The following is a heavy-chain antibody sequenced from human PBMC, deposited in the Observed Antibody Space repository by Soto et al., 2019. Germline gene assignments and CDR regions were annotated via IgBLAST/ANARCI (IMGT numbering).Heavy chain of an antibody. CDR3: ARGQWSDAFDI. J-gene: IGHJ3*02. V-gene: IGHV1-69*13. CDR2: IIPIFGTA. CDR1: GGTFSSYA. D-gene: IGHD2-8*01. Sequence: GASVKVSCKASGGTFSSYAISWVLQAPGQGLEWMGGIIPIFGTANYAQKFQGRVTITADESTSTAYMELSSLRSEDTAVYYCARGQWSDAFDIWGQGTMVTVSS.